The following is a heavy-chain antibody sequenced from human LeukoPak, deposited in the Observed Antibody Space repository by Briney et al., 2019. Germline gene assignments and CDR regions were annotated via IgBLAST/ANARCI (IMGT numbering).Heavy chain of an antibody. D-gene: IGHD1-26*01. CDR2: INTGDSP. V-gene: IGHV4-4*07. Sequence: QVHLQESGPGLVKPSETLSLTCTVAGASISSYYWSWIRQPAGQGLEWSGRINTGDSPNYNPSLQSRVTMSADTSKNQFSLRLSSVTAADTAVYYCARDQSGRSFWFDPWGQGTLVTVSS. CDR1: GASISSYY. CDR3: ARDQSGRSFWFDP. J-gene: IGHJ5*02.